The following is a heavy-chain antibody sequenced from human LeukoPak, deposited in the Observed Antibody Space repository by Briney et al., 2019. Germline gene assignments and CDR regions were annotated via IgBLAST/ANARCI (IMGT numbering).Heavy chain of an antibody. CDR3: ARDEGDDAFDI. CDR2: ITSDGSST. D-gene: IGHD3-10*01. CDR1: GFTFSSYW. J-gene: IGHJ3*02. Sequence: PGGSLRLSCAASGFTFSSYWMHWVRQAPGKGLVWVSRITSDGSSTSYADSVKGRFTISRDNAKNTLYLQMNSLRAEDTAVYYCARDEGDDAFDIWGQGTMVTVSS. V-gene: IGHV3-74*01.